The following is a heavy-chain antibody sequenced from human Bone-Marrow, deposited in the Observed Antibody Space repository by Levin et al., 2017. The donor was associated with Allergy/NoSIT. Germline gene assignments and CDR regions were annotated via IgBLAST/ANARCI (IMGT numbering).Heavy chain of an antibody. V-gene: IGHV1-2*06. CDR2: LNPNTGGT. CDR3: AGEPIAAPPYNWFDT. J-gene: IGHJ5*02. CDR1: GFTFTIYD. D-gene: IGHD6-13*01. Sequence: ASVKVSCKASGFTFTIYDIHWVRQATGQGLEWVGRLNPNTGGTDSAQKFMGRVTMTRDTSTTTAFMELTRLRPDDTAISFCAGEPIAAPPYNWFDTWGQGALVTVSS.